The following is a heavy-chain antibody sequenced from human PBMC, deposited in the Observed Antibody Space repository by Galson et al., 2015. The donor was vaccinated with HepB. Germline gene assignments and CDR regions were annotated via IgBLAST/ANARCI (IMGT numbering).Heavy chain of an antibody. D-gene: IGHD3-16*02. V-gene: IGHV3-48*02. CDR2: ISSSSSTI. CDR1: GFTFSSYS. J-gene: IGHJ4*02. CDR3: ARSIQGVICQDY. Sequence: SLRLSCAASGFTFSSYSMNWVRQAPGKGLEWVSYISSSSSTIYYADSVKGRFTISRDNAKNSLYLEMTSLRDEDTAVYYCARSIQGVICQDYWGQGTLVTVSS.